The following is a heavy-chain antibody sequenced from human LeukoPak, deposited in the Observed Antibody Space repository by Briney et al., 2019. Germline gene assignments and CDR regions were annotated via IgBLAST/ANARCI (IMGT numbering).Heavy chain of an antibody. CDR1: GFTFTTYW. J-gene: IGHJ4*02. CDR3: AKGGSSGWYYFDY. D-gene: IGHD6-19*01. CDR2: INQDGTEK. Sequence: PGESLRLSCAASGFTFTTYWMSWVRQLPGKGLEWVANINQDGTEKYYVDSVKGRFTISRDNSKNTLYLQMNSLRAEDTAVYYCAKGGSSGWYYFDYWGQGTLVTVSS. V-gene: IGHV3-7*01.